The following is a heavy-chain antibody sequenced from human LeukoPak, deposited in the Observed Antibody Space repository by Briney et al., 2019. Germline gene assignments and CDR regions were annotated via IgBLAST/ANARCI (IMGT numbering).Heavy chain of an antibody. CDR1: GFAFSSYA. V-gene: IGHV3-23*01. Sequence: GGSLRLSCATSGFAFSSYAMSWVRQAPGKGLEWVSAIRGSGGSTYYADSVKGRFTISRDNSKNTLYLQMNSLRAEDTAVYYCAKGASPYYYGMDVWGQGTTVTVSS. CDR3: AKGASPYYYGMDV. J-gene: IGHJ6*02. CDR2: IRGSGGST. D-gene: IGHD1-26*01.